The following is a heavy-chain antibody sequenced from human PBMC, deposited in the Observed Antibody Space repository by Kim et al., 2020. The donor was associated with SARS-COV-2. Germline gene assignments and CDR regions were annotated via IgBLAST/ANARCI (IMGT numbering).Heavy chain of an antibody. CDR2: INPSGGST. Sequence: ASVKVSCKASGYTFTSYYMHWVRQAPGQGLEWMGIINPSGGSTSYAQKFQGRVTMTRDTSTSTVYMELSSLRSEDTAVYYCARDMRLQLETLWFDPWGHGTLVTVSS. CDR1: GYTFTSYY. V-gene: IGHV1-46*01. CDR3: ARDMRLQLETLWFDP. D-gene: IGHD4-4*01. J-gene: IGHJ5*02.